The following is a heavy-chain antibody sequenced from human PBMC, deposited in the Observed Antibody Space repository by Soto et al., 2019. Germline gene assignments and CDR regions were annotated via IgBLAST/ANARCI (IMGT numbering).Heavy chain of an antibody. J-gene: IGHJ6*02. V-gene: IGHV4-61*01. Sequence: PSETLSLTCTVSGGSVSSGNYFWSWIRQPPGKGLEWIGYIHSSGSTNYNPSLKSRVTISVDTSRNQFSLKLTSVTAADTAVYYCAILTKPTAVTTAFRGGYGSDVWGQGTTVTVSS. CDR2: IHSSGST. CDR1: GGSVSSGNYF. D-gene: IGHD4-17*01. CDR3: AILTKPTAVTTAFRGGYGSDV.